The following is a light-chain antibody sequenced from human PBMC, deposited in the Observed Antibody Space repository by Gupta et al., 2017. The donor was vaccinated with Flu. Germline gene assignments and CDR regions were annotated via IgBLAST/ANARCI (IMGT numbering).Light chain of an antibody. J-gene: IGLJ2*01. V-gene: IGLV3-1*01. Sequence: SYELTQPPSVSVSPGQTASITCSGDKLGDKYACWYQQKPGQSPVLVIYQDSKRPAGIPARFSGSNSGNTATLTISGTQAMDEDDYYCQAWDSSTVVFGGGTKLTVL. CDR2: QDS. CDR3: QAWDSSTVV. CDR1: KLGDKY.